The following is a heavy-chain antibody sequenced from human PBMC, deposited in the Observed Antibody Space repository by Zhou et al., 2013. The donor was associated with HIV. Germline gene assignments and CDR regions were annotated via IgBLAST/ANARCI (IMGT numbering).Heavy chain of an antibody. Sequence: QVQLVQSGAEVKKPGSSVKVSCKASGGTFSSYAISWVRQAPGQGLEWMGRIIPILGIANYAQKFQGRVTITADKSTSTAYMELSSLRSEDTAVYYCAGVSYYDILTEGPWGQGTLVTVSS. CDR1: GGTFSSYA. J-gene: IGHJ5*02. CDR2: IIPILGIA. V-gene: IGHV1-69*04. CDR3: AGVSYYDILTEGP. D-gene: IGHD3-9*01.